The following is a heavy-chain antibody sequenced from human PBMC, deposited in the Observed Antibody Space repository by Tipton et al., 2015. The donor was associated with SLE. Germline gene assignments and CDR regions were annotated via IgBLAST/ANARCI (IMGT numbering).Heavy chain of an antibody. CDR3: ARQGVAGFCSITPCYTDAFDI. V-gene: IGHV4-30-2*01. Sequence: TLSLTCAVSGASISSGGYSWNWIRQPPGKGLEWIGYIYHSGSTYYYPSLNSRVSISLDLSKSRFSLELGSVTAADTAVYYCARQGVAGFCSITPCYTDAFDIWGQGTLVTVSS. CDR2: IYHSGST. CDR1: GASISSGGYS. J-gene: IGHJ3*02. D-gene: IGHD2-2*02.